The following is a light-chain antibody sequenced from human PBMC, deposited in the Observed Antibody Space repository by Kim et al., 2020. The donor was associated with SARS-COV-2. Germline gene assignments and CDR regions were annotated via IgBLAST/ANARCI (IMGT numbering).Light chain of an antibody. V-gene: IGLV2-18*02. CDR1: SSDVGSYNR. CDR3: SSYTSSSTLV. J-gene: IGLJ2*01. Sequence: GQSGTLSCTGTSSDVGSYNRVSWYQQPPGTAPKLMIYEVSNRPSGVPDRFSGSKSGNTASLTISGLQAEDEADYYCSSYTSSSTLVFGGGTQLTVL. CDR2: EVS.